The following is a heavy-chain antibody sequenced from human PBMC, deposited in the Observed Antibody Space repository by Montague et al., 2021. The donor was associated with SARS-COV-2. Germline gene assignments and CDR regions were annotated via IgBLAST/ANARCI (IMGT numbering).Heavy chain of an antibody. Sequence: CAISGDSVSSNTAAWNWFRQSPSRGLEWLGRTYYRSKWYNDYAVSMQSRVTINPDTSKNQFSLHVNSVTPEDTAVYYCARDSEYSMDYWGQGLLVTVSS. V-gene: IGHV6-1*01. CDR3: ARDSEYSMDY. D-gene: IGHD6-6*01. CDR1: GDSVSSNTAA. J-gene: IGHJ4*02. CDR2: TYYRSKWYN.